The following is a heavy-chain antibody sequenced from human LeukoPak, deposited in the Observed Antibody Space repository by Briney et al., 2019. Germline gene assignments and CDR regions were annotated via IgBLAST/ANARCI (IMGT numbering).Heavy chain of an antibody. J-gene: IGHJ4*02. D-gene: IGHD6-19*01. V-gene: IGHV4-31*03. CDR2: IYYSGST. Sequence: PSETLSLTCTVSGGSISSGGYYWSWIRQHPGKGLEWIGYIYYSGSTYYNPSLKSRVTISVDTSKNQFSLKLSSVTAADTAVYYCARISSGWYSSRSWFDYWGQGTLVTVSS. CDR3: ARISSGWYSSRSWFDY. CDR1: GGSISSGGYY.